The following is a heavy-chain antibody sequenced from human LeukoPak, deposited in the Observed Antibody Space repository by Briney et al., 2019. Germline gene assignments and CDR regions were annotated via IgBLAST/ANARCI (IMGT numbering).Heavy chain of an antibody. J-gene: IGHJ4*02. CDR2: ISGSGGST. CDR3: ARIPIGEWLFDY. Sequence: GGSLRLSCAASGFTFSSYAMSWVRQAPGKGLEWVSAISGSGGSTYYADSVKGRFTISRDNSKNTLYLQMNSLRAEDTAVYYCARIPIGEWLFDYWGQGTLVTVSS. D-gene: IGHD3-3*01. V-gene: IGHV3-23*01. CDR1: GFTFSSYA.